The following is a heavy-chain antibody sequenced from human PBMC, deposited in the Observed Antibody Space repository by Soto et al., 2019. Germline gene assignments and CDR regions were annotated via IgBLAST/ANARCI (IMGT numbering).Heavy chain of an antibody. CDR2: IWYDGSNK. Sequence: QVQLVESGGGVVQPGRSLRLSCAASGFTFSSYGMHWVRQAPGKGLEWVAVIWYDGSNKYYADSVKGRFIISRDNSKNTLYLQMNSLRAEDTAVYYCARDRGRVTGTTRFDYWGQGTLVTVSS. J-gene: IGHJ4*02. CDR3: ARDRGRVTGTTRFDY. D-gene: IGHD1-20*01. V-gene: IGHV3-33*01. CDR1: GFTFSSYG.